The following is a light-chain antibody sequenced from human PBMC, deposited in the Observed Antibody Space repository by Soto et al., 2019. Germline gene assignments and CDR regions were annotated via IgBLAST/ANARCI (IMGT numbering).Light chain of an antibody. Sequence: NFMLTQPHSVSESPGKAVTISCTRSSGSIASNYVQWYQQRPGSAPTNLIYANNQRPSGVPDRFSGSIDSSSNSASLSSSRLNAEDEADYFCQTYGSTNVVVGGGTKPTVL. V-gene: IGLV6-57*04. J-gene: IGLJ3*02. CDR1: SGSIASNY. CDR3: QTYGSTNVV. CDR2: ANN.